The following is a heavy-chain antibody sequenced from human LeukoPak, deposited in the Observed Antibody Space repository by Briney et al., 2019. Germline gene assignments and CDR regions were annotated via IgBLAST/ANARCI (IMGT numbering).Heavy chain of an antibody. J-gene: IGHJ4*02. Sequence: PGRSLRLSCAASGFTFSSYWMSWVRQAPGKGLEWVANIKQDGSEKYYVDSVKGRFTISRDNAKNSLYLQMNSLRAEDTAVYYCARELLDYYDSSGYSFDYWGQGTLVTVSS. CDR2: IKQDGSEK. V-gene: IGHV3-7*01. D-gene: IGHD3-22*01. CDR1: GFTFSSYW. CDR3: ARELLDYYDSSGYSFDY.